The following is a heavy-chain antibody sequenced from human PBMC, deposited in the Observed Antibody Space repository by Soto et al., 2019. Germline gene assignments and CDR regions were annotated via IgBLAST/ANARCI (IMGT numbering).Heavy chain of an antibody. CDR3: ARHHSGTGYPFDY. CDR1: GGSISSYY. J-gene: IGHJ4*02. Sequence: SETLSLTCTVSGGSISSYYWSWIRQPPGKGLEWIGYIYYSGGTNYNPSLKSRVTISVDTSKNQFSLNLSSVTAADTAVYYCARHHSGTGYPFDYWGQGNMVTVSS. CDR2: IYYSGGT. D-gene: IGHD3-9*01. V-gene: IGHV4-59*08.